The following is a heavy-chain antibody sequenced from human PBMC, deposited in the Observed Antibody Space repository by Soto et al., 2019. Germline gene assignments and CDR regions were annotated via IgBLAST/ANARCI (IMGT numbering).Heavy chain of an antibody. J-gene: IGHJ3*02. CDR1: GRSISSGDYY. V-gene: IGHV4-30-4*01. CDR3: ARLSIAARRSYAFDI. D-gene: IGHD6-6*01. CDR2: IYYSGST. Sequence: SETLSLTYTVSGRSISSGDYYWSWIRQPPGKGLEWIGYIYYSGSTYYNPSLKSRVTISVDTSKNQFSLKLSSVTAADTAVYYCARLSIAARRSYAFDIWGQGTMVTVSS.